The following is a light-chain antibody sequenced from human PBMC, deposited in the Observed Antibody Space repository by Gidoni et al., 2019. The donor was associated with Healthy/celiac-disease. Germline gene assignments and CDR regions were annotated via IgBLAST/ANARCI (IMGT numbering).Light chain of an antibody. J-gene: IGLJ2*01. CDR3: AAWDDSLSVVV. Sequence: QSVLTQRLSASGTPGQRVSISCSGSSSNIGSNYVYWYQQLPGTAPKLLIYRNNQRPSGVPDRFSGSKSGTSAALTISGLRSEDEADYYCAAWDDSLSVVVFGGGTKLTVL. CDR2: RNN. CDR1: SSNIGSNY. V-gene: IGLV1-47*01.